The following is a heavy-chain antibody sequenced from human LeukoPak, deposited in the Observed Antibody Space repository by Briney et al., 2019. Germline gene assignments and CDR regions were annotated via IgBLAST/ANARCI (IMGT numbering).Heavy chain of an antibody. CDR1: GYTFTGYY. CDR3: ARGRGSYIEYYFDY. J-gene: IGHJ4*02. CDR2: INPNSGGT. D-gene: IGHD3-16*01. V-gene: IGHV1-2*02. Sequence: KVSCKASGYTFTGYYMHWVRQAPGQGLEWMGWINPNSGGTNYAQKFQGRVTMTRDTSISTAYMELSRLRSDDTAVYYCARGRGSYIEYYFDYWGQGTLVTVSS.